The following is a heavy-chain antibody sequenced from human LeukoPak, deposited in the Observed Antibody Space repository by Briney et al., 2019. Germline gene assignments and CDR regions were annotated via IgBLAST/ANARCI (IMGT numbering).Heavy chain of an antibody. Sequence: PGGSLRLSCAATGFTFDDSVMSWVRKVPGKELEWVSGINWNGGSTGYVDSVKGRFTISRDNAKNSLYLQMNSLRAEDTAVYYCAELGITMIGGVWGKGTTVTISS. D-gene: IGHD3-10*02. CDR1: GFTFDDSV. CDR2: INWNGGST. J-gene: IGHJ6*04. V-gene: IGHV3-20*04. CDR3: AELGITMIGGV.